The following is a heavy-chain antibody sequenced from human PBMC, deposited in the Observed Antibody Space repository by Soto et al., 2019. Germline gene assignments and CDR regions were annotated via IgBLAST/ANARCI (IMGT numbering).Heavy chain of an antibody. Sequence: QVQLQQWGAGLMKPSETLFLTCAVYGGSFSGYYWSWIRQPPGKGLEWIGEINHSGSTNYNPSLKSRVTISVDTSKNQFSLKLSSVTAADTAVYYCASCGPLEMATITAFDIWGQGTMVTVSS. CDR2: INHSGST. CDR3: ASCGPLEMATITAFDI. V-gene: IGHV4-34*01. CDR1: GGSFSGYY. D-gene: IGHD5-12*01. J-gene: IGHJ3*02.